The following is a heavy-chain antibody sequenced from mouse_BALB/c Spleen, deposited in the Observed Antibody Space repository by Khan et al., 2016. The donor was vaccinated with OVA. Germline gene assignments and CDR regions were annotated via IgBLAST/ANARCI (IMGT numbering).Heavy chain of an antibody. CDR2: IIPSNDYT. V-gene: IGHV1-4*01. Sequence: QVQLQQPGAELARPGASVKMSCKASGYTFTTYTIHWVKQRPGQGLEWIGYIIPSNDYTNYNQKFKDRATLTADKSSSTAYMQLSSLTPEDSAVFFCLGGVAYYWSDGWFAYGGQGTLVTVSA. CDR3: LGGVAYYWSDGWFAY. CDR1: GYTFTTYT. D-gene: IGHD2-14*01. J-gene: IGHJ3*01.